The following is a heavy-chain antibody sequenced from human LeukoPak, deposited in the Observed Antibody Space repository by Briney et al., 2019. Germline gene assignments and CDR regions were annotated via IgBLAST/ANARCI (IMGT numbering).Heavy chain of an antibody. V-gene: IGHV3-48*03. D-gene: IGHD1-26*01. CDR3: ARARSGHWWGAFDI. Sequence: PRGSLRLSCAASGFTVSSFEMNWVRQAPGESLQWVTYISSSGSSMQYADSVKGRFTITRDNPENSLYLKMNSLRGEDTAVYYCARARSGHWWGAFDIWGQGTMVTVSS. CDR2: ISSSGSSM. CDR1: GFTVSSFE. J-gene: IGHJ3*02.